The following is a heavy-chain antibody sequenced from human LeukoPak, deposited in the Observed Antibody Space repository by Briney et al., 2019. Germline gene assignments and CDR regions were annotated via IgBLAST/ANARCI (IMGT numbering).Heavy chain of an antibody. D-gene: IGHD6-13*01. V-gene: IGHV1-8*02. Sequence: GASVKVSCKASGGTFSSYDINWVRQATGQGLEWMGWMNPNSGNTGYAQKFQGRVTMTRNTSISTAYMELSSLRSEDTAVYYCARASLPGIEDYWGQGTLVTVSS. CDR2: MNPNSGNT. CDR3: ARASLPGIEDY. CDR1: GGTFSSYD. J-gene: IGHJ4*02.